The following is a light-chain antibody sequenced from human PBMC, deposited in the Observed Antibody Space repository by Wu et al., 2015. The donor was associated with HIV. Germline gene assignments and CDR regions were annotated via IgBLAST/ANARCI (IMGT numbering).Light chain of an antibody. V-gene: IGKV3-15*01. Sequence: EIVMTQSPATLSVSPGEGVTLSCRASQSVSSYLAWYQQTPGQAPRLLIYGVSTRATGVPARFSGSGSGTQFTLTITNVQSADSAVYYCQQYNNWPPYSFGQGTKLEIK. CDR1: QSVSSY. CDR3: QQYNNWPPYS. J-gene: IGKJ2*03. CDR2: GVS.